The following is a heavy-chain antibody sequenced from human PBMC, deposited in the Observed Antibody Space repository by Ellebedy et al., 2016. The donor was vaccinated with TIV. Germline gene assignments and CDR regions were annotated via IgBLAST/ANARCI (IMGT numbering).Heavy chain of an antibody. CDR1: GFSFDIYS. V-gene: IGHV3-30-3*01. CDR2: VTYDGSNQ. D-gene: IGHD4-23*01. J-gene: IGHJ2*01. CDR3: AREARWGNWYFDL. Sequence: PGGSLRLSCEASGFSFDIYSMHWVRQAPGKGLEWVAVVTYDGSNQHYADSVKGRFTLSRDNSRNTLYLQMNSLRPEDTAVYYCAREARWGNWYFDLWGRGTLVTVST.